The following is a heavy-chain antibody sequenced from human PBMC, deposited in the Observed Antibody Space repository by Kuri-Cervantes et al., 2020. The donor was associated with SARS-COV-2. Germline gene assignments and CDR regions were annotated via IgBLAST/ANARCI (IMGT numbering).Heavy chain of an antibody. CDR1: GGSISSYY. D-gene: IGHD2-2*01. CDR2: IYHSGST. J-gene: IGHJ6*02. Sequence: GSLRLSCTVSGGSISSYYWSWIRQPPGKGPEWIGEIYHSGSTNYNPSLKSRVTMSVDTSKNQFSLKLSSVTAADTAVYYCAKVRGYCSSTSCQEALPYYYYGMDVWGQGTTVTVSS. CDR3: AKVRGYCSSTSCQEALPYYYYGMDV. V-gene: IGHV4-59*12.